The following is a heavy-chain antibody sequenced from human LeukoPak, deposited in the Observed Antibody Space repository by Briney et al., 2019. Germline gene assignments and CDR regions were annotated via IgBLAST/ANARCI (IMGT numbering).Heavy chain of an antibody. V-gene: IGHV1-8*03. CDR2: MNPNSGNT. CDR1: GYTFTSYD. D-gene: IGHD3-10*01. J-gene: IGHJ4*02. Sequence: ASVKVSCKASGYTFTSYDINWVRQATGQGLEWMGWMNPNSGNTGYVQKFQGRVTITRNTSISTAYMELSSLRSEDTAVYYCARGRALYGSGSDYWGQGTLVTVSS. CDR3: ARGRALYGSGSDY.